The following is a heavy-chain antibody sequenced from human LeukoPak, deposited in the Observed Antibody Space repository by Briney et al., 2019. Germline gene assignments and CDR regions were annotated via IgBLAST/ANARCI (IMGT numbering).Heavy chain of an antibody. CDR1: GFTVSSNY. CDR2: IYSGGST. V-gene: IGHV3-53*01. J-gene: IGHJ6*03. D-gene: IGHD3-3*01. CDR3: AAHPPSYYDFWGNYYYYYMDG. Sequence: PGGSLRLSCAASGFTVSSNYMSWVRQAPGKGLEWVSVIYSGGSTYYADSVKGRFTISRDNSKNTLYLQMNSLRAEDTAVYYCAAHPPSYYDFWGNYYYYYMDGGGKGTTVTVS.